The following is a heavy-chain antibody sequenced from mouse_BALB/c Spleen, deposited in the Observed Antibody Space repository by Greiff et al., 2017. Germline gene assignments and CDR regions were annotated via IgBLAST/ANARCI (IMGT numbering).Heavy chain of an antibody. D-gene: IGHD2-4*01. V-gene: IGHV1S81*02. CDR2: INPSNGGT. CDR3: TRSTMITSAWFAY. J-gene: IGHJ3*01. Sequence: VQLQQSGAELVKPGASVKLSCKASGYTFTSYYMYWVKQRPGQGLEWIGEINPSNGGTNFNEKFKSKATLTVDKSSSTAYMQLSSLTSEDSAVYYCTRSTMITSAWFAYWGQGTLVTVSA. CDR1: GYTFTSYY.